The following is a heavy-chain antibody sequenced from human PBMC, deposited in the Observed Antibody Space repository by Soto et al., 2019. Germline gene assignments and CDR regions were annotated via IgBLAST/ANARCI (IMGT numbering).Heavy chain of an antibody. D-gene: IGHD2-15*01. V-gene: IGHV4-34*02. Sequence: QVQLQQWGAGLLKPSETLSLTCAVYGESFSAYYWSWIRQPPGKGLEWIGEIFHTGSTNYNASLKSRVTISLDTSKNQFSLRLSSVTAADTAVYYCAKIRGGSYYFYYYGMDVWGQGTTVTVSS. CDR2: IFHTGST. CDR1: GESFSAYY. J-gene: IGHJ6*02. CDR3: AKIRGGSYYFYYYGMDV.